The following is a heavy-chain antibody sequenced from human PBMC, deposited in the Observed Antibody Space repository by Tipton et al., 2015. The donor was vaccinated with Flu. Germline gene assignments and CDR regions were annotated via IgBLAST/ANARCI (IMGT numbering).Heavy chain of an antibody. CDR3: ARGPRGGNGYFDY. J-gene: IGHJ4*02. Sequence: QLVQSGGGLIQPGGSLRLSCAASGFTVSSNYMSWVRQAPGKGLEWVSVVYSGGSTYYADSVKGRFTISRDNSKNALYLQMNSLRAEDTAVYYCARGPRGGNGYFDYWGQGTLVTVSS. CDR1: GFTVSSNY. CDR2: VYSGGST. V-gene: IGHV3-53*01. D-gene: IGHD3-16*01.